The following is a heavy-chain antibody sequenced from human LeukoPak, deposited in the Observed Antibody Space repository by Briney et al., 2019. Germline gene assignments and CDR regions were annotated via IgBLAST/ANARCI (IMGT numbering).Heavy chain of an antibody. D-gene: IGHD3-10*01. CDR2: ISNSGSST. Sequence: PGGSLRLSCAASGFTFSRYAMSWVRQAPGKGLEWVSGISNSGSSTYYADSVKGRFTISRDNSRNTLYLQLSSLRAEDTAVYYCANTMVRGSYTMDVWGQGTTVTVSS. CDR3: ANTMVRGSYTMDV. V-gene: IGHV3-23*01. CDR1: GFTFSRYA. J-gene: IGHJ6*02.